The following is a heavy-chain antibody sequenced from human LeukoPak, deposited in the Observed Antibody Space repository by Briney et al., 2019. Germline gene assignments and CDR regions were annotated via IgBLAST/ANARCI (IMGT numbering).Heavy chain of an antibody. CDR1: GGSISSHY. J-gene: IGHJ5*02. CDR3: AREIRYCSSTSCYPEGNWFDP. V-gene: IGHV4-59*11. CDR2: IYYSGST. D-gene: IGHD2-2*01. Sequence: SETLSLTCTVSGGSISSHYWSWIRQPPGKGLEWIGYIYYSGSTNYNPSLKSRVTISVDTSKNQFSLKLSSVTAADTAVYYCAREIRYCSSTSCYPEGNWFDPWGQGTLVTVSS.